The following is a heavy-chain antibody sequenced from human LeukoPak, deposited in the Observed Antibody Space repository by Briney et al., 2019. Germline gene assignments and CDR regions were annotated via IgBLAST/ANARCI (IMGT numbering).Heavy chain of an antibody. CDR2: ISSSSSYI. Sequence: PGGSLRLSCAASGFTFSSYSMNWVRQAPGKGLEWVSSISSSSSYIYYADSVKGRFTISRDNAKNSLYLQMNSLRAEDTAVYYCAKWELYSGFYYIDYWGQGTLATVSS. V-gene: IGHV3-21*01. CDR1: GFTFSSYS. CDR3: AKWELYSGFYYIDY. J-gene: IGHJ4*02. D-gene: IGHD1-26*01.